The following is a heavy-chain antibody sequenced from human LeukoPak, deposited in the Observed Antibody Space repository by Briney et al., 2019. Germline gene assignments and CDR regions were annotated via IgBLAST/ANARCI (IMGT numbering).Heavy chain of an antibody. CDR1: GGSISSYY. D-gene: IGHD3-22*01. CDR3: ARHLLSWGYYDSSGTPLDWFDP. V-gene: IGHV4-59*08. CDR2: IYYSGST. J-gene: IGHJ5*02. Sequence: SETLSLTCTVSGGSISSYYWSWIRQPPGKGLEWIGYIYYSGSTNYNPSLKSRVTISVDTTKNQFSLKLSSVTAADTAVYYCARHLLSWGYYDSSGTPLDWFDPWGQGTLVTVSS.